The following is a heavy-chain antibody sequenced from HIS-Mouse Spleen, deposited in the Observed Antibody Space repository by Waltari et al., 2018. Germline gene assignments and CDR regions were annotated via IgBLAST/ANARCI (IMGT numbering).Heavy chain of an antibody. J-gene: IGHJ3*02. V-gene: IGHV4-4*07. CDR1: GGSISSYY. CDR2: IYTSGSS. D-gene: IGHD3-3*01. Sequence: QVQLQESGPGLVKPSETLSLTCTVSGGSISSYYWSWIRQPAGKGLEWIGRIYTSGSSNSNPSLQSRVNMSVDTSKDQFSLKLSSVTAADTAVYYCARDFHDFWSGYYGGDKKHDAFDIWGQGTMVTVSS. CDR3: ARDFHDFWSGYYGGDKKHDAFDI.